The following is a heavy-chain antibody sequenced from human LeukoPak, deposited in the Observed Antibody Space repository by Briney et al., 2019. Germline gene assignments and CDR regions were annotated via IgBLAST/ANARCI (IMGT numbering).Heavy chain of an antibody. CDR3: ARASAYSSSFVGGP. CDR2: ISAYNGNT. D-gene: IGHD6-6*01. J-gene: IGHJ5*02. CDR1: GYTFTSYD. V-gene: IGHV1-18*01. Sequence: ASVKVSCKASGYTFTSYDINWVRQATGQGLEWMGWISAYNGNTNYAQKLQGRVTMTTDTSTSTAYMELRSLRSDDTAVYYCARASAYSSSFVGGPWGQGTLVTVSS.